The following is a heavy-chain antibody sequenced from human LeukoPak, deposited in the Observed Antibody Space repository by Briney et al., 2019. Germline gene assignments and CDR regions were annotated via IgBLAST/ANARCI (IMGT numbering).Heavy chain of an antibody. CDR3: ARQSSGYSYMRDRWNWFDP. CDR2: IYTSGST. V-gene: IGHV4-4*09. CDR1: GGSISRYY. D-gene: IGHD5-18*01. Sequence: SETLSLTCTVSGGSISRYYWSWIRQPPGKGLEWIGYIYTSGSTNYNPSLKSRVTISVDTSKNQFSLKLSSVTAADTAVYYCARQSSGYSYMRDRWNWFDPWGQGTLVTVSS. J-gene: IGHJ5*02.